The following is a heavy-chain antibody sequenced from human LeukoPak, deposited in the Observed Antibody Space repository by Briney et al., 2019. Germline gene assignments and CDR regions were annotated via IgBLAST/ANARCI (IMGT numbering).Heavy chain of an antibody. CDR2: INPSGGST. V-gene: IGHV1-46*01. J-gene: IGHJ6*03. D-gene: IGHD1-1*01. Sequence: ASVKVSCKASGYTFTSYYMHWVRQAPGQGLEWMGIINPSGGSTSYAQKFQGRVTMTRDMSTSTVYMELSSLRSEDTAAYYCARDHNWNRDYYYYYMDVWGKGTTVTVSS. CDR1: GYTFTSYY. CDR3: ARDHNWNRDYYYYYMDV.